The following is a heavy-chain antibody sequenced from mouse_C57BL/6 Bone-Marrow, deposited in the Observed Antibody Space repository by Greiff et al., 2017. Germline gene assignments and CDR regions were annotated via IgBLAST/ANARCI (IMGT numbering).Heavy chain of an antibody. J-gene: IGHJ1*03. CDR1: GYTFTSYW. D-gene: IGHD1-1*01. Sequence: VQLQQPGAELVKPGASVKMSCKASGYTFTSYWITWVKQRPGQGLEWIGDIYPGSGSTNYNEKFKSKATLTVDTSSSTAYVQLSSLTSEDSAVYYGASKNYYGSSSYFDVGGTGTTVTVSS. CDR3: ASKNYYGSSSYFDV. V-gene: IGHV1-55*01. CDR2: IYPGSGST.